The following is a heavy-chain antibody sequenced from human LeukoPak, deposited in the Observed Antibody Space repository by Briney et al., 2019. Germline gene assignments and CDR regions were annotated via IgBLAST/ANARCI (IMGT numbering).Heavy chain of an antibody. J-gene: IGHJ6*03. Sequence: GGSLRLSCAASGFTFSSYSVNWVRQAPGKGLEWVSSISSSSSYIYYADSVKGRFTISRDNAKNSLYLQMNSLRAEDTAVYYCERDDEGAQLAFYYYYYYMDVWGKGTTVTVSS. CDR2: ISSSSSYI. CDR1: GFTFSSYS. V-gene: IGHV3-21*01. CDR3: ERDDEGAQLAFYYYYYYMDV. D-gene: IGHD6-13*01.